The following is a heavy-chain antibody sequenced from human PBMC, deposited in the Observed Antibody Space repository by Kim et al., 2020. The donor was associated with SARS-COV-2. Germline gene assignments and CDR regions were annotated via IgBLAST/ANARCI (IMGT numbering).Heavy chain of an antibody. V-gene: IGHV3-7*01. J-gene: IGHJ4*02. CDR3: LRSLHV. CDR2: IKPDGSEK. Sequence: GGSLRLSCAASGFTFSSYWMYWVRQAPGKGLEWVANIKPDGSEKYYLDSVKGRFTISRDNANNSLYLQMNSLRAEDTAVYYCLRSLHVWGRGTLVTLSS. CDR1: GFTFSSYW.